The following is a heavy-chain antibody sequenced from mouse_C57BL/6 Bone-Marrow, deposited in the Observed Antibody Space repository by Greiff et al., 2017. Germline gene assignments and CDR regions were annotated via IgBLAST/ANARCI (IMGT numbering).Heavy chain of an antibody. Sequence: QVQLQQPGAELVKPGASVKMSCKASGYTFTSYWITWVKQRPGQGLEWIGDIYPGSGSTNYNEKFKSKATLTVDTSSSTAYMQLSSLTSEDSAVYYWARRETYYGLWFAYWGQGTLVTVSA. CDR3: ARRETYYGLWFAY. D-gene: IGHD1-1*02. CDR2: IYPGSGST. J-gene: IGHJ3*01. CDR1: GYTFTSYW. V-gene: IGHV1-55*01.